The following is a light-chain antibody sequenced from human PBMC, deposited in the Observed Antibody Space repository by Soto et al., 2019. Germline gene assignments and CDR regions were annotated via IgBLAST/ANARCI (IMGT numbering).Light chain of an antibody. CDR2: NTN. J-gene: IGLJ2*01. Sequence: QAVVTQEPSLTVSPGGTVTLTCASSTGAVTSGYYPNWFQQKPGQAPRALIYNTNNKHSWTPARFSGSLLGARAALTLSGVQPEDEAGYYCLLYYGDAVVFGGGTKVTVL. CDR3: LLYYGDAVV. CDR1: TGAVTSGYY. V-gene: IGLV7-43*01.